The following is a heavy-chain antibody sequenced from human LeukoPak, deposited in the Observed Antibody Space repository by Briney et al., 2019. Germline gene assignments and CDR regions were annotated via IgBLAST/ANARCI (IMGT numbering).Heavy chain of an antibody. CDR1: GFTFSSYA. D-gene: IGHD3-3*01. J-gene: IGHJ4*02. CDR3: ASFWSGYFDY. Sequence: PGGSLRLSCAASGFTFSSYAMHWVRQAPGKGLEWVAVISYDGSNKYYADSVKGRFTISRDNSKNTLYLQMNSLRAEDTAVYYCASFWSGYFDYWGRGTLVTVSS. CDR2: ISYDGSNK. V-gene: IGHV3-30-3*01.